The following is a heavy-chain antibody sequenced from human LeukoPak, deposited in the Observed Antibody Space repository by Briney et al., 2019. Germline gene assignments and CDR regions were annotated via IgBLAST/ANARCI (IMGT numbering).Heavy chain of an antibody. Sequence: GGSLRLSCAASGFTFSIYWMNWVRQAPGKGLVWVSHIKSDGSSSNYADSVKGRFTISRDNAKNTLYLQMNSLRAEDTAVYFCARGQMIDYWGQGTLVTVSS. D-gene: IGHD5-24*01. CDR1: GFTFSIYW. CDR3: ARGQMIDY. J-gene: IGHJ4*02. V-gene: IGHV3-74*01. CDR2: IKSDGSSS.